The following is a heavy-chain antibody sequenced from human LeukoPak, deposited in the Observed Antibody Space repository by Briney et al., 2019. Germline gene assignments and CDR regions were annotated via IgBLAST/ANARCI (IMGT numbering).Heavy chain of an antibody. CDR1: GGSISSYY. CDR2: IHYSGST. V-gene: IGHV4-59*01. Sequence: SETLSLTCIVSGGSISSYYWSWIRQPPGKGLEWIGYIHYSGSTNYNPSLKSRVTISVDTSKNQFSLKLSSVTAADTAVYYCARGRRQLVRSWGYWGQGTLVTVSS. J-gene: IGHJ4*02. D-gene: IGHD6-13*01. CDR3: ARGRRQLVRSWGY.